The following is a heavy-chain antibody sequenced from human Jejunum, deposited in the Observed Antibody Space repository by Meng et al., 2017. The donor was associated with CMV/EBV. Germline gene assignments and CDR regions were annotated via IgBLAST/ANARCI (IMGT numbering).Heavy chain of an antibody. CDR1: GYTFTTYY. D-gene: IGHD1-14*01. CDR3: SSAPGDY. V-gene: IGHV1-2*02. J-gene: IGHJ4*02. Sequence: KVSCKTSGYTFTTYYIHWVRQAPGQGLEWMGWINPKTGGIDYAQKFQGRVTLTRDTSITTVYMELSNLKSDDSAVYYCSSAPGDYWGQGTLVTVSS. CDR2: INPKTGGI.